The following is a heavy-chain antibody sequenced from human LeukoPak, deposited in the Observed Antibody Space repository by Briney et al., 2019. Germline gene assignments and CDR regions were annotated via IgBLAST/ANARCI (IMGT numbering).Heavy chain of an antibody. CDR3: ARRGYGDYFDY. CDR1: GGSISSSSYY. CDR2: IYYSGST. D-gene: IGHD4-17*01. V-gene: IGHV4-39*01. J-gene: IGHJ4*02. Sequence: PSENLSLTCTVSGGSISSSSYYWGWIRQPPGKGLEWIGSIYYSGSTYYNPSLKSRVTISVDTSKNQFSLKLSSVTAADTAVYYCARRGYGDYFDYWGQGTLVTVSS.